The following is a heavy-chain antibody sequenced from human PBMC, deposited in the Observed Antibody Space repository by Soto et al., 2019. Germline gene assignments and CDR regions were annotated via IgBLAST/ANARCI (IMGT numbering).Heavy chain of an antibody. CDR2: IHSSGTF. CDR3: ARDNIVSKGYGMDV. D-gene: IGHD5-12*01. J-gene: IGHJ6*02. CDR1: GASISNAY. V-gene: IGHV4-4*07. Sequence: VQLQESGPGLVKPSETLSLTCTVSGASISNAYWSWIRQAAGKRLEWIGRIHSSGTFNYNPSLKSRVSISRDTSKNQLSLKLSSVTAADTAVYYCARDNIVSKGYGMDVWGQGTTVTVSS.